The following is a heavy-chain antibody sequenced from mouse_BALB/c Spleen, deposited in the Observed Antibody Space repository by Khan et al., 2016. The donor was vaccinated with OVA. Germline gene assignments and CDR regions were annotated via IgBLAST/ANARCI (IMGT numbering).Heavy chain of an antibody. V-gene: IGHV5-6*01. Sequence: EVELVESGGDLVKPGGSLKLSCAASGFTFRTYGMSWVRQTPDKRLEWVATISTGGHYTYYPDSVKGRFTISRDNAKNTLYLQMTSLKSEDTAMFYCARLAYYYDSEGFAYWGQGTLVTVSA. J-gene: IGHJ3*01. CDR3: ARLAYYYDSEGFAY. D-gene: IGHD1-1*01. CDR1: GFTFRTYG. CDR2: ISTGGHYT.